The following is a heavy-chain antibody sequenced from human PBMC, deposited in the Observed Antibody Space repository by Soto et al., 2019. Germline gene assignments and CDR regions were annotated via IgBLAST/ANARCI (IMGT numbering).Heavy chain of an antibody. CDR3: AREGKSIAARRYYYYYMDV. Sequence: QVQLQESGPGLVKPSETLSLTCTVSGGSISSYYWSWIRQPPGKGLEWIGYIYYSGSTNYNPSLKSRVTISVDTSKNQFSLKLSSVTAADTAVYYCAREGKSIAARRYYYYYMDVWGKGTTVTVSS. CDR1: GGSISSYY. J-gene: IGHJ6*03. D-gene: IGHD6-6*01. V-gene: IGHV4-59*01. CDR2: IYYSGST.